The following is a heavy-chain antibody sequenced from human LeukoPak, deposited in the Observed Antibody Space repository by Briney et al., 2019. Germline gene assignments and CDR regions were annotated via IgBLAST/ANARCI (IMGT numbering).Heavy chain of an antibody. CDR3: AKDVVYYYYMDV. V-gene: IGHV3-30*02. CDR1: GFTFSSYG. Sequence: PGGSLRLSCAASGFTFSSYGMHWVRQAPGKGLEWVAFIRYDGSNKYYADSVKGRFTISRDNSKSTLYLQMNSLRAEDTAVYYCAKDVVYYYYMDVWGKGTTVTVSS. D-gene: IGHD2-21*01. J-gene: IGHJ6*03. CDR2: IRYDGSNK.